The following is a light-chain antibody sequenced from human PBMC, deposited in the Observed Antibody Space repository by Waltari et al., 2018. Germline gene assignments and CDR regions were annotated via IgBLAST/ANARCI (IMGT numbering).Light chain of an antibody. CDR2: EVS. J-gene: IGLJ2*01. Sequence: QSALTQPPSASRSPGQSVTISCTRTSSYVGGFDLVPWYQQPPGKVPRLMIYEVSKRPSGVPDRFSGSKSGNTASLTVSGLQVEDEADYYCSSFAGSSQMLFGGGTKLTVL. V-gene: IGLV2-8*01. CDR1: SSYVGGFDL. CDR3: SSFAGSSQML.